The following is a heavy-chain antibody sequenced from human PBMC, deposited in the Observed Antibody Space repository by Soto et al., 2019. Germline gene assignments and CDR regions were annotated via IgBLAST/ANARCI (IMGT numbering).Heavy chain of an antibody. CDR3: CHTWV. V-gene: IGHV3-7*01. CDR2: INEDGSEE. CDR1: GFSISDYR. Sequence: EVQMVESGGGLVQPGGSLRLSCAASGFSISDYRMSWVRQAPGKGLEWVGNINEDGSEENYVDSVKGRFTISRDNARNSLYLQMNSLRVEDTAVYYCCHTWVGGQGTLVTVS. D-gene: IGHD1-26*01. J-gene: IGHJ4*02.